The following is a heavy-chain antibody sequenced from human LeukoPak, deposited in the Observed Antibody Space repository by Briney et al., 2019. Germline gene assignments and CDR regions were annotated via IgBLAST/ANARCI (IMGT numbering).Heavy chain of an antibody. CDR2: ISYDGSNE. Sequence: PGGSLRLSCVASGFTFSSYGMHWVRQAPGKGLEWVAFISYDGSNENIADSVKGRFIISRDNSKNTLYLQMNGLRAEDTAVYYCAKGPAPRLGEFSYHALVDYWGQGTLVTVSS. J-gene: IGHJ4*02. CDR1: GFTFSSYG. CDR3: AKGPAPRLGEFSYHALVDY. D-gene: IGHD3-16*02. V-gene: IGHV3-30*18.